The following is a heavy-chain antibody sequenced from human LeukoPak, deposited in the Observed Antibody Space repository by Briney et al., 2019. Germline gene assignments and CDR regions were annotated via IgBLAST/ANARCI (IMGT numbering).Heavy chain of an antibody. D-gene: IGHD2-15*01. Sequence: SETLSLTCRVSGGSLNRYQGRGLRQPPGRGGEGIGYTYSTGNTSSTPSPNSRVTLSVATSKTQFSLKLSPVSAAATAVYYCASYSSGAYYSDYWGQGTLLTASS. CDR3: ASYSSGAYYSDY. CDR2: TYSTGNT. J-gene: IGHJ4*02. V-gene: IGHV4-59*13. CDR1: GGSLNRYQ.